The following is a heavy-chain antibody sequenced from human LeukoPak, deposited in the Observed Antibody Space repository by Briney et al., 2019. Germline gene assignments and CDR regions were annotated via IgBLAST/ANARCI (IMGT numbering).Heavy chain of an antibody. CDR1: GFTFSSYS. V-gene: IGHV3-21*04. CDR3: AKDSKIVGATFRSYHYMDV. D-gene: IGHD1-26*01. J-gene: IGHJ6*03. CDR2: ISGSNSYI. Sequence: GGSLRLSCAASGFTFSSYSMNWVRQAPGKGLEWVSSISGSNSYIYYADSMKGRFTISRDNAKNSLYLQMNSLRAEDTAVYYCAKDSKIVGATFRSYHYMDVWGKGTAVTVSS.